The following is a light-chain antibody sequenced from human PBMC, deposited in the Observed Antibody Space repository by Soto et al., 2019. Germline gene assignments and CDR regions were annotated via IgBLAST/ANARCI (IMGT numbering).Light chain of an antibody. CDR2: GAS. CDR1: QRVSSSY. CDR3: QQYGSSPGT. V-gene: IGKV3-20*01. Sequence: EIVLTHSPGTLSLSPCERATLSFSASQRVSSSYLAWYQQKPGQAPRLLIYGASSRATGIPDRFSGSGSGTDFTLTISRLEPEDFAVYYCQQYGSSPGTFGQGTKVDIK. J-gene: IGKJ1*01.